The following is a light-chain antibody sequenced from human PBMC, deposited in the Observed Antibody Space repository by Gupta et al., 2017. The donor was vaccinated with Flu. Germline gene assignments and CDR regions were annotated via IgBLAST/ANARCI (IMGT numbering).Light chain of an antibody. CDR1: QVISNW. Sequence: GDRVTITCRASQVISNWLAWYQQKPGKAPKLLISAASRLQSGVPSRFSGSGSGTDFTLTISSLQPEDFATYFCQQANNFPTTFGQGTKVEIK. CDR3: QQANNFPTT. CDR2: AAS. J-gene: IGKJ1*01. V-gene: IGKV1-12*01.